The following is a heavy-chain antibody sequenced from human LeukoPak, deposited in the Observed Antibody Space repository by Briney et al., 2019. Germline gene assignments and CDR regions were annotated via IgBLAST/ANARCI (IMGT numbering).Heavy chain of an antibody. D-gene: IGHD6-19*01. CDR1: GFSFSSYD. CDR2: ISYDGRNK. CDR3: AGTVVGAGYYFDS. J-gene: IGHJ4*02. V-gene: IGHV3-30-3*01. Sequence: GGSLRLSCEASGFSFSSYDMHWVRQAPGKGLEWVTLISYDGRNKYYADSVKGRFTISRDNSKNTLYLQMNTLRADDMAVYYCAGTVVGAGYYFDSWGQGALVTVSS.